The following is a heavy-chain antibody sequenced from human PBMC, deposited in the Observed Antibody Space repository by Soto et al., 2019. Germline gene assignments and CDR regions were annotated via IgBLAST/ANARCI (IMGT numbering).Heavy chain of an antibody. V-gene: IGHV2-5*02. D-gene: IGHD2-21*01. CDR1: GVSLSTSGMG. J-gene: IGHJ4*02. CDR2: VYWDDDK. Sequence: QVTLKESGPTLVKPTQTLTLTCTFSGVSLSTSGMGVGWIRQPPGKALEWLALVYWDDDKRYSPSLKSRLTSTKDTSKNQVVRTMTYMDPVDTATYDCAHMIEGAFCDHGGQGTLVTVSS. CDR3: AHMIEGAFCDH.